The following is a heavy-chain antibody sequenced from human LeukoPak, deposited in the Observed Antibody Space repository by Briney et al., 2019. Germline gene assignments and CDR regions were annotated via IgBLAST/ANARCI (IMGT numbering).Heavy chain of an antibody. CDR3: ANDPSYYWNDGGWFDP. CDR2: ISCSGGST. Sequence: GGSLRLSCAASGFTFSNYTMSWVRQAPGKGLEWVSAISCSGGSTYYADSVKGRFTISRDNSKNTLYLQMNSLRAEDTAVYYCANDPSYYWNDGGWFDPWGQGTLVTVSS. V-gene: IGHV3-23*01. CDR1: GFTFSNYT. J-gene: IGHJ5*02. D-gene: IGHD1-20*01.